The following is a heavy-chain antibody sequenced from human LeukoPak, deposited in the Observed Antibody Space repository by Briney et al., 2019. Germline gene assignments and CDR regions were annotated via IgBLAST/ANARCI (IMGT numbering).Heavy chain of an antibody. J-gene: IGHJ6*02. CDR2: IGPGGDT. D-gene: IGHD3-10*01. V-gene: IGHV3-13*04. Sequence: PGGSLRLSCAASGFTLSPYDMHWVRRATGKGLEWVSAIGPGGDTYYPGSVKGRFTISRENAKNSLYLQMNSLRAGDTAVYYCARGSYRGSGSYYRYYYYGMDVWGQGTTVTVSS. CDR3: ARGSYRGSGSYYRYYYYGMDV. CDR1: GFTLSPYD.